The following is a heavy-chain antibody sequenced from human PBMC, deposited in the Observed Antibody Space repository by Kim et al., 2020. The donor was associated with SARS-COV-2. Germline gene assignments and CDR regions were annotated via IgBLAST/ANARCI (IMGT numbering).Heavy chain of an antibody. CDR2: IYPGDSDT. CDR1: GYSFTSYW. D-gene: IGHD6-6*01. J-gene: IGHJ4*02. CDR3: ARGNSVAAPEYYFDY. V-gene: IGHV5-51*01. Sequence: GESLKISCKGSGYSFTSYWIGWVRQMPGKGLEWMGIIYPGDSDTRYSPSFQGQVTISADKSISTAYLQWSSLKASDTAMYYCARGNSVAAPEYYFDYWGQGTLVTVSS.